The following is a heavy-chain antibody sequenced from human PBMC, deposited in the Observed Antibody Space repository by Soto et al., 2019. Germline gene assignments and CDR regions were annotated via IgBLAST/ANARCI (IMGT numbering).Heavy chain of an antibody. J-gene: IGHJ6*02. V-gene: IGHV4-59*08. CDR3: ARLNGYCVSTNCHGYYGMDV. D-gene: IGHD2-2*03. CDR1: GGSFSGYY. CDR2: IYYSGST. Sequence: PSETLSLTCAVYGGSFSGYYWTWIRQPPGTGLEWIGYIYYSGSTNYNPSLKSRVTISVDTSKNEFSLRLSSVTAADTAVYYCARLNGYCVSTNCHGYYGMDVWGQGTTVTVSS.